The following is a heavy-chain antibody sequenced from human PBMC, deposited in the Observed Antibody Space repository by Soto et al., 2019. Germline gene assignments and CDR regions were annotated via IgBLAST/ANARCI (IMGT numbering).Heavy chain of an antibody. J-gene: IGHJ2*01. CDR3: ARGLGGSVAGTNWYFDL. CDR2: IIPILGIA. Sequence: QVQLVQSGAEVKKPGSSVKVSCKASGGTFSSYTISWVRQAPGQGLEWMGRIIPILGIANYAQKFQGRVTITADKATSTAYMELRSLSSEDTAVYYCARGLGGSVAGTNWYFDLWGRGTLVTVSS. D-gene: IGHD6-19*01. CDR1: GGTFSSYT. V-gene: IGHV1-69*02.